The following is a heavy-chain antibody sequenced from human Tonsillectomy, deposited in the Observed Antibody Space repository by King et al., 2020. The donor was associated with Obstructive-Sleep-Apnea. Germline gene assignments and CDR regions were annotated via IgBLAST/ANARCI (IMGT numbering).Heavy chain of an antibody. D-gene: IGHD1-26*01. Sequence: VQLVESGGGVVQPWRSLRLSCAASGFTFSSYGMHWVRQAPGKGLEWGAVISYDGSNKYYSDSVKGRFTISRDNSKNTLYLQMNSLRAEDTAVYYCAKDVYSGSYIYYYYGMDVWGQGTTVTVSS. CDR3: AKDVYSGSYIYYYYGMDV. CDR1: GFTFSSYG. J-gene: IGHJ6*02. V-gene: IGHV3-30*18. CDR2: ISYDGSNK.